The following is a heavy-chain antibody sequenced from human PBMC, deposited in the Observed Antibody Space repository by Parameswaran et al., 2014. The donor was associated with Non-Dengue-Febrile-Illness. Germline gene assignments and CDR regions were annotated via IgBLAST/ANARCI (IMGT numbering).Heavy chain of an antibody. CDR3: AKDATTTVTLRFYYYYMDV. V-gene: IGHV3-30*18. D-gene: IGHD4-17*01. Sequence: VRQAPGKGLEWVAVISYDGSNKYYADSVKGRFTISRDNSKNTLYLQMNSLRAEDTAVYYCAKDATTTVTLRFYYYYMDVWGKGTTVTVSS. J-gene: IGHJ6*03. CDR2: ISYDGSNK.